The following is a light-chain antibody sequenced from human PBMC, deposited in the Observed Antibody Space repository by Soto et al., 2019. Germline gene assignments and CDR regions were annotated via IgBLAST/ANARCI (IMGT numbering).Light chain of an antibody. CDR2: WAS. CDR1: QSVLCSANDKHY. Sequence: IVMTQSPDSLAVSLCERVTIKSKSSQSVLCSANDKHYLAWYQQKPGQPPKLLIYWASTRESGVPDRFSGSESGTDFTLTISSLQAEDVAVYYCQQYYSTPTWTFGQGTKVDI. V-gene: IGKV4-1*01. J-gene: IGKJ1*01. CDR3: QQYYSTPTWT.